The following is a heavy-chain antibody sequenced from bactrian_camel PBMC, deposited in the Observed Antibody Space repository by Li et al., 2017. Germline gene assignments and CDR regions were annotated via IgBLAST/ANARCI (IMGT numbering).Heavy chain of an antibody. Sequence: VPAGGSLRLACAASDPLSSNCMAWFRQAPGKEREGVATLTGGNEPTYTASVAGRFTISKDSAKNTLYLQMNSLKPEDTAMYYCAAGRTSWWLLLNPAGYRHLGQGTQVTVS. V-gene: IGHV3S59*01. CDR3: AAGRTSWWLLLNPAGYRH. J-gene: IGHJ4*01. D-gene: IGHD2*01. CDR1: DPLSSNC. CDR2: LTGGNEPT.